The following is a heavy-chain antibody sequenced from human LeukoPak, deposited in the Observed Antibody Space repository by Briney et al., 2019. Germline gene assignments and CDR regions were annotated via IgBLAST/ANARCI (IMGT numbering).Heavy chain of an antibody. CDR2: ISWNSGSI. CDR1: GFTFDDYA. D-gene: IGHD6-19*01. CDR3: AKVGYSSGWRPFDY. Sequence: PGGSLRLSCAASGFTFDDYAMHWVRQAPGKGLEWVSGISWNSGSIGYADSVKGRFTISRDNAKNSLYLQMNSLRAEDTALYYCAKVGYSSGWRPFDYWGQGTLVTVSS. J-gene: IGHJ4*02. V-gene: IGHV3-9*01.